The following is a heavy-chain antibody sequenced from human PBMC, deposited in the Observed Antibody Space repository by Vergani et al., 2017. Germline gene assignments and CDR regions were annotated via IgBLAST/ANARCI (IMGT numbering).Heavy chain of an antibody. CDR2: ISGSGGAT. CDR1: GFTFSTYA. Sequence: EVQLLESGGDLVQPGGSLRLSCSASGFTFSTYAMSWVRQTPGKGLEWASAISGSGGATYYADSVRGRFTISRDNSKNTLYLQMNSLRAEDTAVYYCAKAGSGTYYNWYFFDYWGQGTLVTVSS. J-gene: IGHJ4*02. V-gene: IGHV3-23*01. D-gene: IGHD3-10*01. CDR3: AKAGSGTYYNWYFFDY.